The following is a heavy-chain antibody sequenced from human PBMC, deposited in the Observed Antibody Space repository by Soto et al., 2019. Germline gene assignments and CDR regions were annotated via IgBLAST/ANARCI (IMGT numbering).Heavy chain of an antibody. Sequence: QVQLVQSGAEGKKPGSSVKVSCKASGGTFSSYAISWVQQAPGQGLEWMGGIIPIFGTANYAQKLQGRVTITADESTCTVYMELSSLRSEDTAVYYCARGIQQIFMGGCFDPWCQGTLLTVSS. CDR3: ARGIQQIFMGGCFDP. CDR1: GGTFSSYA. CDR2: IIPIFGTA. V-gene: IGHV1-69*01. D-gene: IGHD3-3*01. J-gene: IGHJ5*02.